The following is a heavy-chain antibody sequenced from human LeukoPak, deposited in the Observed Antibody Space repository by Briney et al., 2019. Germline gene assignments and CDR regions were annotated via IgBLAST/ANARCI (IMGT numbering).Heavy chain of an antibody. V-gene: IGHV3-23*01. CDR2: ISGSGGST. D-gene: IGHD4-17*01. J-gene: IGHJ4*02. CDR1: GFTFSSYA. CDR3: AEGETTTVTTLSDY. Sequence: GGSLRLSCAASGFTFSSYAMNWVRQTPGEGLEWVSAISGSGGSTYYADSVKGRFTISRDNSKNTLYLQMDSLRAEDTAVYYCAEGETTTVTTLSDYWGQGTLVTVSS.